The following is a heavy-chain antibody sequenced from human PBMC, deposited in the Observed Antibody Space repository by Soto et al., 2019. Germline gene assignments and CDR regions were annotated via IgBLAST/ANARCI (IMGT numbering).Heavy chain of an antibody. D-gene: IGHD3-9*01. CDR1: GFTFSSFA. J-gene: IGHJ4*02. CDR2: ISGSGGSA. CDR3: AKRSSPAIDDNFDY. Sequence: GGSLRLSCAASGFTFSSFAMSWVRQAPGKGLEWVSGISGSGGSAYYADSVKGRFTISRDNSENTLYLQMNSLRAEDTAVYYCAKRSSPAIDDNFDYWGKGTLVTVSS. V-gene: IGHV3-23*01.